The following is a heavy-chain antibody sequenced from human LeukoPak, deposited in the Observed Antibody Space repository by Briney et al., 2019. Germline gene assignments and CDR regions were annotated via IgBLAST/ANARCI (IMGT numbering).Heavy chain of an antibody. Sequence: SETLSLTCTVSGGSISSYYWSWIRQPAGKGLEWIGRIYTSGSTNYNPSLKSRVTMSVDTSKNQFSLKLSSVTAADTAVYYCAKYIRDSGTYNFDYWGRGTLVTVSS. V-gene: IGHV4-4*07. J-gene: IGHJ4*02. CDR2: IYTSGST. D-gene: IGHD1-14*01. CDR3: AKYIRDSGTYNFDY. CDR1: GGSISSYY.